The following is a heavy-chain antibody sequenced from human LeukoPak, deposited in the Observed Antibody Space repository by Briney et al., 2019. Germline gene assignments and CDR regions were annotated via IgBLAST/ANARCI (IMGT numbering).Heavy chain of an antibody. Sequence: PGGSLRLSCAASGFTFSSYTMGWVRQAPGKGLEWVSAFSGRTTNTYYADSVKGRFTISRDNSKNTVYLQMNSLRAEDTAVYYCAKDGIAVAGSSAWYWGRGTQVTVSS. J-gene: IGHJ4*02. CDR3: AKDGIAVAGSSAWY. V-gene: IGHV3-23*01. CDR2: FSGRTTNT. D-gene: IGHD6-19*01. CDR1: GFTFSSYT.